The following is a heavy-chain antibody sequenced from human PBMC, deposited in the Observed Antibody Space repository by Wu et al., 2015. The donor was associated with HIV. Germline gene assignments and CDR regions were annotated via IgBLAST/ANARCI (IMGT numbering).Heavy chain of an antibody. CDR2: ISARNGKT. CDR3: ARGHYYDSSSSPMY. D-gene: IGHD3-22*01. J-gene: IGHJ4*02. V-gene: IGHV1-18*04. CDR1: GYTFTTNY. Sequence: QVQLVQSGAEVKKPGASVKISCKASGYTFTTNYMHWVRQAPGQGLEWMGWISARNGKTNFGQKFQGRVTLTTDTSSNTAYMELRSLRSDDTAVYFCARGHYYDSSSSPMYWGLGTLVTVSS.